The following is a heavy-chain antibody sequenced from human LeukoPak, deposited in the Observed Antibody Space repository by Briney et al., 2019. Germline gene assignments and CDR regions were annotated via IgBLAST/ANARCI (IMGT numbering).Heavy chain of an antibody. Sequence: ASVKVSCKASGYTFTSYGISWARQAPGQGLKWMGWINPNSGATDYAQSFQARVTMTRDTSIGSGYMELTGLESDDTAVYYCARGRRILGGPENAGDFFDYWGQGSLVTVSS. CDR2: INPNSGAT. CDR1: GYTFTSYG. D-gene: IGHD3-16*01. V-gene: IGHV1-2*02. CDR3: ARGRRILGGPENAGDFFDY. J-gene: IGHJ4*01.